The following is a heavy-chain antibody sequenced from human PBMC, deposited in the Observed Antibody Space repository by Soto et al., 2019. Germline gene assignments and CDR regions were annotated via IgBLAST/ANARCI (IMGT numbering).Heavy chain of an antibody. Sequence: EVQLAESGGRLVQPGGSLRLSCRASGFNFNSYEMTWVRQTPGKGLQWVAYISSSGVRVEYADVVKGRFIISRDNAQNSLLLQMDGLGVEDTAVSFCARRITGVSAYWGQGSLVTVSS. V-gene: IGHV3-48*03. CDR2: ISSSGVRV. D-gene: IGHD2-8*02. J-gene: IGHJ4*02. CDR3: ARRITGVSAY. CDR1: GFNFNSYE.